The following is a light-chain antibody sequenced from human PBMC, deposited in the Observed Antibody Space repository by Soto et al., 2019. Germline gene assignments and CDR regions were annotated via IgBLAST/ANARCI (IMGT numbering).Light chain of an antibody. V-gene: IGKV3-15*01. CDR1: QSVSSN. J-gene: IGKJ5*01. Sequence: EIVRTQSPATLSVSPVERATLSCRASQSVSSNLAWYQQKPGQAPRLLIYGASTRATGIPARFSGSGSGTDFTLTISRLEAEDFVVYYCQQYGSPPPITFGQGTRLEIK. CDR3: QQYGSPPPIT. CDR2: GAS.